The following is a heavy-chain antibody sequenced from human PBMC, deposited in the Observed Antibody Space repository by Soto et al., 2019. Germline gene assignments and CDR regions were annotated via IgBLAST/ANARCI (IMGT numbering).Heavy chain of an antibody. V-gene: IGHV4-59*02. J-gene: IGHJ4*02. CDR3: ARGVGSSPPQY. D-gene: IGHD1-26*01. CDR1: GGSVSVYY. Sequence: SETMSLTCTISGGSVSVYYWSWIRQSTGQGLEWIGYIYASGSPYYNPSLRSRVTISADTSKNQISLKLTSPTAADTAFYYCARGVGSSPPQYWGRGTLVTVSS. CDR2: IYASGSP.